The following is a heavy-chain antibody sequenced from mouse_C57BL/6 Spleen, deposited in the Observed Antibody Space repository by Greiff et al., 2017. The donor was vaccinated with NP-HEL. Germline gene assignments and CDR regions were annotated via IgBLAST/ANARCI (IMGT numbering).Heavy chain of an antibody. CDR1: GFTFSDYG. CDR2: ISSGSSTI. D-gene: IGHD2-2*01. Sequence: DVMLVESGGGLVKPGGSLKLSCAASGFTFSDYGMHWVRQAPEKGLEWVAYISSGSSTIYYADTVKGRFTISRDNAKNTLFLQMTSLRSEDTAMYYCARQGYPYYFDYWGQGTTLTVSS. J-gene: IGHJ2*01. V-gene: IGHV5-17*01. CDR3: ARQGYPYYFDY.